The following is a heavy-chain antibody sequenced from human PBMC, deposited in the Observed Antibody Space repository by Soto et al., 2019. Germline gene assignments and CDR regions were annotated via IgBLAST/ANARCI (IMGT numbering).Heavy chain of an antibody. Sequence: ASVKVSCKASGGTFSSYAISWVRQAPGQGLEWMGGIIPIFGTANYAQKFQGRVTITADESTSTAYMELSSLRSEDTAVYYCARASYGDYVSGIFQHWGQGTLVTVSS. CDR3: ARASYGDYVSGIFQH. V-gene: IGHV1-69*13. D-gene: IGHD4-17*01. CDR1: GGTFSSYA. CDR2: IIPIFGTA. J-gene: IGHJ1*01.